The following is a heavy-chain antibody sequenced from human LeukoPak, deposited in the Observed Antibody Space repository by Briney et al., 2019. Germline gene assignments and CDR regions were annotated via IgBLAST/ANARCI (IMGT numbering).Heavy chain of an antibody. D-gene: IGHD3-22*01. CDR2: INHSGST. V-gene: IGHV4-34*01. Sequence: PSETLSLTCAVYGGSFSGYYWSWIRQPPGKGLEWIGEINHSGSTNYNPSLKSRVTISVDTSKNQFSLKLSSVTAADTAVYYCARAHPYXYDSWGQGTLVTVSS. J-gene: IGHJ4*02. CDR3: ARAHPYXYDS. CDR1: GGSFSGYY.